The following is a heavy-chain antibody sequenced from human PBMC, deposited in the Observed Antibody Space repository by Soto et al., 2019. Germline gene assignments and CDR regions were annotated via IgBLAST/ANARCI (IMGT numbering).Heavy chain of an antibody. D-gene: IGHD7-27*01. Sequence: GGSLRLSCTASGFTFSRYAMSWVRQAPGKGLEWVSGISYSGGSTYYADSVKDRFTVSRDNTKNTLSLQMSSLRADDTAAYYCAKVPTGEMGTDLQVFDIWGKGTMVTVSS. CDR3: AKVPTGEMGTDLQVFDI. CDR1: GFTFSRYA. J-gene: IGHJ3*02. CDR2: ISYSGGST. V-gene: IGHV3-23*01.